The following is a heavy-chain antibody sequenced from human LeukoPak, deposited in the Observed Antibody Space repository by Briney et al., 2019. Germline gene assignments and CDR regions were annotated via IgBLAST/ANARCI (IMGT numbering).Heavy chain of an antibody. CDR3: AALVATRSPLFDY. J-gene: IGHJ4*02. CDR2: IYHSGST. D-gene: IGHD5-12*01. CDR1: GGSISSGGYY. V-gene: IGHV4-30-2*01. Sequence: PSQTLSLTCTVSGGSISSGGYYWSWIRQPPGKGPEWIGYIYHSGSTYYNPSLKSRVTISVDRSKNQFSLKLSSVTAADTAVYYCAALVATRSPLFDYWGQGTLVTVSS.